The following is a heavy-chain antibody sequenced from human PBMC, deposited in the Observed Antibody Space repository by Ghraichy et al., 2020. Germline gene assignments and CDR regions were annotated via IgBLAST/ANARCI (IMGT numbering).Heavy chain of an antibody. Sequence: ETLYLTCAASGFTFSSYWMHWVRQAPGKGLVWVSRINSDASSTSYADSVKGRFTISRDNAKKTLYLQMNSLRAEDTAIFYCANSLRSSLQIDYWGQGTLVTVSS. D-gene: IGHD6-13*01. CDR3: ANSLRSSLQIDY. CDR1: GFTFSSYW. J-gene: IGHJ4*02. CDR2: INSDASST. V-gene: IGHV3-74*01.